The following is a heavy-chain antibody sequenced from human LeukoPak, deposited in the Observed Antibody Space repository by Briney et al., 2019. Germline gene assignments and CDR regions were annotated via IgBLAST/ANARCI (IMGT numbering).Heavy chain of an antibody. CDR3: ARARITMVRGPYNWFDP. J-gene: IGHJ5*02. Sequence: SQTLSLTCTVSGGSISSGSYYWSWIRQPAGKGLEWIGRIYTSGSTNYNPSLKSRVTISVDTSKNQFSLKLSSVTAADTAVYYCARARITMVRGPYNWFDPWGQGTLVTVSS. V-gene: IGHV4-61*02. CDR1: GGSISSGSYY. D-gene: IGHD3-10*01. CDR2: IYTSGST.